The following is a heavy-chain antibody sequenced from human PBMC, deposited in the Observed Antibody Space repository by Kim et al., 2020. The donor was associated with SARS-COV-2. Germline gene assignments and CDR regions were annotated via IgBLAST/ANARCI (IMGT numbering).Heavy chain of an antibody. J-gene: IGHJ6*02. CDR3: AKVLRFGEFYYYGMDV. Sequence: SVQGRVTISRDNSKNTRYLKMNSRRAEDTAVYYCAKVLRFGEFYYYGMDVWGQGTTVTVSS. V-gene: IGHV3-33*06. D-gene: IGHD3-10*01.